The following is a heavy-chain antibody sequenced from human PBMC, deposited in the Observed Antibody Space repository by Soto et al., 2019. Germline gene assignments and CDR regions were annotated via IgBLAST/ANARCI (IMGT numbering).Heavy chain of an antibody. CDR3: ARSSIAARRGGGRNGFDP. J-gene: IGHJ5*02. CDR1: VGSVSIGGYC. Sequence: LSVTCAFSVGSVSIGGYCWSWIRQHPGKGLEWIGYIYYSGSTYYNPSLKSRVTISVDTSKNQFSLKLSSVTAVDTAVYYCARSSIAARRGGGRNGFDPWGQGTMVTVSS. CDR2: IYYSGST. V-gene: IGHV4-31*11. D-gene: IGHD6-6*01.